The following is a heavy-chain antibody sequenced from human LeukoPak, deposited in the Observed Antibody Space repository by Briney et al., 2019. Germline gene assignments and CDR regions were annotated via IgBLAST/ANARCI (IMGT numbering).Heavy chain of an antibody. Sequence: SETLSLTCTVSGGSISSYYWSWIRQPPGKGLEWIGYIYYSGSTNYNPSLKSRVTISVDTSKNQFSLKLSSVTAADTAVYYCASTLVRGVIAPFDYWGQGTLVIVSS. CDR2: IYYSGST. V-gene: IGHV4-59*12. J-gene: IGHJ4*02. CDR3: ASTLVRGVIAPFDY. CDR1: GGSISSYY. D-gene: IGHD3-10*01.